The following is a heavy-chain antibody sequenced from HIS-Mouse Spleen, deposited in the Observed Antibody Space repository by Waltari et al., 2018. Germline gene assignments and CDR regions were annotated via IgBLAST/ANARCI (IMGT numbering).Heavy chain of an antibody. D-gene: IGHD6-13*01. CDR2: IYYSGST. CDR3: AREIPYSSSWYDWYFDL. J-gene: IGHJ2*01. Sequence: QLPLQDTCPGLVKPSETLSLTSPVPAGSLSSSSYSSRWHSQPSGKGLAWIGSIYYSGSTYYNPSLKSRVTISVDTSKNQFALKLSSVTAADTAVYYCAREIPYSSSWYDWYFDLWGRGTLVTVSS. V-gene: IGHV4-39*07. CDR1: AGSLSSSSYS.